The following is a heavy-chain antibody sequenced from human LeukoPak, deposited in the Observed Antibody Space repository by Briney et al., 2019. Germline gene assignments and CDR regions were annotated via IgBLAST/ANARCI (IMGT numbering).Heavy chain of an antibody. J-gene: IGHJ4*02. Sequence: ASVKVSCKASGYTFTGYYMHWVRQAPGQGLEWMGWINPNSGGTNYAQKFQGRVTMTRDTSISTAYMELSRLRSDDTAVYYCAKVRDIITMVRGGHSDYWGQGTLVTVSS. CDR1: GYTFTGYY. D-gene: IGHD3-10*01. V-gene: IGHV1-2*02. CDR2: INPNSGGT. CDR3: AKVRDIITMVRGGHSDY.